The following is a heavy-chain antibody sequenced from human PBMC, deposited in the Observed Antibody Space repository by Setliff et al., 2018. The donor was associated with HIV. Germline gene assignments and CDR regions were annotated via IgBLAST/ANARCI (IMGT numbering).Heavy chain of an antibody. V-gene: IGHV1-69-2*01. CDR1: GYTFTDYY. CDR3: ATGVETYSSSWEAYHLDV. D-gene: IGHD6-13*01. Sequence: GASVKVSCKSSGYTFTDYYIHWVQQAPGQGLEWMGRVDQEDGETIYAERFQGRVTITADTSTDTSYMELSSLRSEDTAGYYCATGVETYSSSWEAYHLDVWGKGTTVTVSS. CDR2: VDQEDGET. J-gene: IGHJ6*03.